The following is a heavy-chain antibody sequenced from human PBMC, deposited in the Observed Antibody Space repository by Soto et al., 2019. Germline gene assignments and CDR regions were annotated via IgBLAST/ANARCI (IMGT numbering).Heavy chain of an antibody. Sequence: GESLKVSCMGSTYSFTTYSSCCGRQVRGKGLEWMGIIYPGDSDTRYSPSFQGQVTISADKSISTAYLQWSSLKASDTAMYYCARHKRDYCDSSGYYAFDIWGQGTMVTV. D-gene: IGHD3-22*01. V-gene: IGHV5-51*02. CDR1: TYSFTTYS. CDR2: IYPGDSDT. CDR3: ARHKRDYCDSSGYYAFDI. J-gene: IGHJ3*02.